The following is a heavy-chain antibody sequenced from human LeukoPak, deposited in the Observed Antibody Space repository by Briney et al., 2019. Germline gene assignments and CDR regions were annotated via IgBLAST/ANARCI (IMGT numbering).Heavy chain of an antibody. V-gene: IGHV3-73*01. CDR1: GFSLSDSH. D-gene: IGHD2-2*01. CDR2: IRSRRDNYAT. CDR3: SRQTVSCHVF. J-gene: IGHJ4*02. Sequence: GGSLRLSCAASGFSLSDSHMHWVRQAPGKGLEWVGHIRSRRDNYATAYGVSVQGRFTISRDDSNNMAYLQMNSLTADDTAVYYCSRQTVSCHVFWGQGTLVTASS.